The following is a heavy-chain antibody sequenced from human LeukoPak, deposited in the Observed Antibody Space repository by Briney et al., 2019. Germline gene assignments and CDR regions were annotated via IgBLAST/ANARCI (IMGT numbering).Heavy chain of an antibody. CDR1: GYTFSNYG. D-gene: IGHD6-19*01. CDR2: IGAYNSNP. Sequence: GASVKVSCKASGYTFSNYGFSWVRQAPGQGLEWVGWIGAYNSNPTYAQKLQGRVTMTIDTSTSTVYMELRSLRSDDTAVYFCARDGGLVLVAGMDSWGQGTLVAVSS. CDR3: ARDGGLVLVAGMDS. J-gene: IGHJ4*02. V-gene: IGHV1-18*01.